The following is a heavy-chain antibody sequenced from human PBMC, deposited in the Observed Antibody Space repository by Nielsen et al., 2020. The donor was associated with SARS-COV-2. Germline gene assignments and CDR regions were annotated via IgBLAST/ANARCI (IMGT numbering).Heavy chain of an antibody. V-gene: IGHV4-34*01. CDR1: GGSFSGYY. J-gene: IGHJ5*02. D-gene: IGHD3-22*01. Sequence: GSLRLSCAVYGGSFSGYYWSWIRQPPGKGLEWIGEINHSGSTNYNPSLKSRVTISVDTSKNQFSLKLSSVTAADTAVYYCARGSTGRYYYDSSGYPRRNWFDPWGQGTLVTVSS. CDR3: ARGSTGRYYYDSSGYPRRNWFDP. CDR2: INHSGST.